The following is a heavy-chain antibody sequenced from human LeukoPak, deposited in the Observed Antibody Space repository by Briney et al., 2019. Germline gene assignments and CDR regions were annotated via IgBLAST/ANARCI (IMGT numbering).Heavy chain of an antibody. V-gene: IGHV3-74*01. J-gene: IGHJ4*02. CDR1: GFTFSSYW. CDR3: ARDIGDSITGTETSVD. CDR2: INSDGSST. D-gene: IGHD1-7*01. Sequence: GGSLRLSCAASGFTFSSYWMHWVRQAPGKGLVWVSRINSDGSSTSYADSVKGRFTISRDNSKNTLYLQMNSLRAEDTAVYYCARDIGDSITGTETSVDWGQGTLVTVSS.